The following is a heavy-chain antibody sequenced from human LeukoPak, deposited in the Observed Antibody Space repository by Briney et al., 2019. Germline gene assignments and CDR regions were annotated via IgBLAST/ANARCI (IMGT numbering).Heavy chain of an antibody. V-gene: IGHV3-74*01. J-gene: IGHJ4*02. D-gene: IGHD3/OR15-3a*01. CDR1: GFTFRSYW. CDR2: INGDGTST. CDR3: AREDWAYANVDY. Sequence: GGSLRLSCAASGFTFRSYWMHWVRQAPGEGLVWVSRINGDGTSTRYADSVKGRFTISKDNAKNTLYLQMNSLKAEDTAVYSCAREDWAYANVDYWGQGTLVTVSS.